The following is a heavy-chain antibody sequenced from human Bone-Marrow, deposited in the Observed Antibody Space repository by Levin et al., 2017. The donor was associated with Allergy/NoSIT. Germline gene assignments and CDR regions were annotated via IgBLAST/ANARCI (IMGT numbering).Heavy chain of an antibody. CDR1: TGPMSSYY. J-gene: IGHJ5*02. Sequence: PSETLSLRCTVSTGPMSSYYWSWIRQSPGGGLEWIGYISYDGGTTYNASLKSRVTISVDTSKNQFSLRLSSVTAADTAVYYCARVGGDRSVDPWGQGTLVTVSS. CDR3: ARVGGDRSVDP. CDR2: ISYDGGT. D-gene: IGHD2-21*02. V-gene: IGHV4-59*01.